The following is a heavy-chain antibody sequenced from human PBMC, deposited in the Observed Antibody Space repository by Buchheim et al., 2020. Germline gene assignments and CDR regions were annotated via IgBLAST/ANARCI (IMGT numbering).Heavy chain of an antibody. J-gene: IGHJ4*01. CDR3: ARGGGYCIDF. D-gene: IGHD2-21*02. Sequence: QVQLQESGPGLVKPSGTLSLTCGVSGDSVTRDRWWNWVRQPPGGGLEWIGEVLHSGSTNYNPSLRNRVTLSLDKSRNQVSLQLTSVTAADTALYFCARGGGYCIDFWGHGTL. V-gene: IGHV4-4*02. CDR2: VLHSGST. CDR1: GDSVTRDRW.